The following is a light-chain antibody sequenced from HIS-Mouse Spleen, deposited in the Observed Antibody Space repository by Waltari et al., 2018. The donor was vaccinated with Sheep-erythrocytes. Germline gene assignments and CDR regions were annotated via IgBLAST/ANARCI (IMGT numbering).Light chain of an antibody. CDR3: QQYGSSLRT. Sequence: EIVLTQSPGTLSLSPGERATLPCRASQSVSSSYLAWYQQKPGPAPRLLIYGASSRATGIPDRFSGSGSGTDFTLTISRLEPEDFAVYYCQQYGSSLRTFGQGTKVEIK. CDR1: QSVSSSY. J-gene: IGKJ1*01. V-gene: IGKV3-20*01. CDR2: GAS.